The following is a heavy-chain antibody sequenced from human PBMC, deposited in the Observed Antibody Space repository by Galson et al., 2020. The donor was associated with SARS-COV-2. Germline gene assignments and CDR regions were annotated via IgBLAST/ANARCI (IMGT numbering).Heavy chain of an antibody. Sequence: SQTLSLPCTVSGGSISSGSYYWSWIRQPAGKGLEWIGRIYTSGSTNYNPSPKSRVTISVDTSKNQFSLKLSSVTAADTAVYYCAREGSSWYYFDYWGQGTLVTVSS. D-gene: IGHD6-13*01. V-gene: IGHV4-61*02. CDR2: IYTSGST. J-gene: IGHJ4*02. CDR1: GGSISSGSYY. CDR3: AREGSSWYYFDY.